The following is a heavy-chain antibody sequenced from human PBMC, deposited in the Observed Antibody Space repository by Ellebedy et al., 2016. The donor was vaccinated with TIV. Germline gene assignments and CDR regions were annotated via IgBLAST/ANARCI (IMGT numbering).Heavy chain of an antibody. Sequence: GGSLRLSXAASEFTFSTFDMNWVRQAPGKGLEWISYISRSSGIIHYADSVKGRFTISRDNAKNSLYLQMHSLGVEDTALYYCASGSFDGLDLWGEGTMVTVSS. CDR2: ISRSSGII. V-gene: IGHV3-48*01. CDR3: ASGSFDGLDL. D-gene: IGHD3-10*01. J-gene: IGHJ3*01. CDR1: EFTFSTFD.